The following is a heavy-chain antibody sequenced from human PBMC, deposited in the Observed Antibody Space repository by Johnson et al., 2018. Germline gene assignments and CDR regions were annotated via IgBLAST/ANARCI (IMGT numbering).Heavy chain of an antibody. CDR2: ISGRGGRT. CDR1: GFTFSNYA. CDR3: AKDSSGYYYRIAEYFQH. J-gene: IGHJ1*01. Sequence: VQLVQSGGGLVQPGGSLRLSCAASGFTFSNYAMSWVRQAPGKGLEWVSGISGRGGRTYYADSVKGRFTISRDNSKNTLYLQMKSLRAEDTAVYYCAKDSSGYYYRIAEYFQHWGQGTLVTVSS. D-gene: IGHD3-22*01. V-gene: IGHV3-23*04.